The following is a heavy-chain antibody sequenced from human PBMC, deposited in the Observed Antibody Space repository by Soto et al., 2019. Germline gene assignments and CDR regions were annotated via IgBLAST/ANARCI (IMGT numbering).Heavy chain of an antibody. CDR1: GGNISSSNW. J-gene: IGHJ4*02. CDR2: IYHSGST. V-gene: IGHV4-4*02. D-gene: IGHD5-12*01. CDR3: ASAGYNPIY. Sequence: PSETNPLPCAVSGGNISSSNWWRWVRQPPGKGLEWIGEIYHSGSTNYNPSLKSRVTISVDKSKNQFSLKLSSVTAADTAVYYCASAGYNPIYWGQGTLVTVSS.